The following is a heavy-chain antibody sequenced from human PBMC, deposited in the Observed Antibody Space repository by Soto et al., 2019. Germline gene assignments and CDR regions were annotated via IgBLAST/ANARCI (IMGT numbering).Heavy chain of an antibody. CDR1: GFTFSSYS. D-gene: IGHD3-22*01. V-gene: IGHV3-48*02. CDR2: ISSSSSTI. Sequence: GGSLRLSCAASGFTFSSYSMNWVRQAPGKGLEWVSYISSSSSTIYYADSVKGRFTISRDNAKNSLYLQMNSLRDEDTAVYYCAREDDSSGYYPPRGMDVRGQGTTVTVSS. CDR3: AREDDSSGYYPPRGMDV. J-gene: IGHJ6*02.